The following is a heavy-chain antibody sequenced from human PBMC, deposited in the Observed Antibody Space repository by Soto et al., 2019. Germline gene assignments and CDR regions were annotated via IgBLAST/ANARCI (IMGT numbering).Heavy chain of an antibody. CDR1: GGSISSSSYY. Sequence: QLQLQESGPGLVKPSETLSLTCTVSGGSISSSSYYWGWIRQTPGKGLEWIGSIYYSGSTYYNPSLKSRLTISVDTSKNQFSLKLSSVTAADTALYYCASDREMAAAGTFDSWGQGTLVTVSS. CDR2: IYYSGST. J-gene: IGHJ4*02. V-gene: IGHV4-39*01. CDR3: ASDREMAAAGTFDS. D-gene: IGHD6-13*01.